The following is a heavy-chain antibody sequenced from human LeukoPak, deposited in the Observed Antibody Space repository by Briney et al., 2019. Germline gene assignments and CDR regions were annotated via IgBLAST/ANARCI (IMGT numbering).Heavy chain of an antibody. CDR1: GFTFSSYG. J-gene: IGHJ6*03. V-gene: IGHV3-23*01. Sequence: PGGSLRLSCAASGFTFSSYGMSWVRQAPGKGLEWVSAISGSGGSTYYADSVKGRFTISRDNSKNTLYLQMNSLRAEDTAVYYCARDPDYYYYMDVWGKGTTVTVSS. CDR3: ARDPDYYYYMDV. CDR2: ISGSGGST.